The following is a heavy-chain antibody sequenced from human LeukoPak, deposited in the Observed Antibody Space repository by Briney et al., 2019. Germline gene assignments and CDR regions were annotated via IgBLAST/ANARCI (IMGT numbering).Heavy chain of an antibody. Sequence: SETLSLTCTVSGGSISNYYWSWIRKPARKGLEWIGRIYSSGSTNYNPSLKSRVTMSVDTSKNQFSLKLSSVTAADTAIYYCARRHGAAAGDAFDIWGQGTMVTVSS. CDR1: GGSISNYY. CDR2: IYSSGST. J-gene: IGHJ3*02. CDR3: ARRHGAAAGDAFDI. D-gene: IGHD6-13*01. V-gene: IGHV4-4*07.